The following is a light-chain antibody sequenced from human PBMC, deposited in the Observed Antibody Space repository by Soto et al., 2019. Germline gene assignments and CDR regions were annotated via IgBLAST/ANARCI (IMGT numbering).Light chain of an antibody. J-gene: IGKJ1*01. Sequence: DIQMTQSPSTLSAFVGDRVTITCRASQTIRNYLAWYQQKPGKAPDLLIYDASSLENEVPSRFSGSGFGTEFTLTISSLQPDDSATCYCQQYGLQGTFGQGTKVDIK. CDR3: QQYGLQGT. CDR1: QTIRNY. CDR2: DAS. V-gene: IGKV1-5*01.